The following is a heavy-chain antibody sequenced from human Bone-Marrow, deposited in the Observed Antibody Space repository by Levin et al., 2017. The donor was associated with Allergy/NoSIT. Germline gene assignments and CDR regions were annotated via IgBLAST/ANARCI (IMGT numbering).Heavy chain of an antibody. CDR3: ANGPPMGFTYGEDSFDI. Sequence: GGSLRLSCAASGFTFSTYAMQWVRQAPGKGLDWVALILYDGSNKNYADSVKGRFTISRDNSKNTLYLQMNSLRAEDTALYYCANGPPMGFTYGEDSFDIWGQGTMVTVSS. D-gene: IGHD5-18*01. CDR1: GFTFSTYA. V-gene: IGHV3-30*18. J-gene: IGHJ3*02. CDR2: ILYDGSNK.